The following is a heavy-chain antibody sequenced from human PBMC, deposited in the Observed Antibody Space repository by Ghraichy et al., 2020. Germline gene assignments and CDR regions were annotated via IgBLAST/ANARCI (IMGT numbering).Heavy chain of an antibody. CDR3: ARVESGWYPIDY. D-gene: IGHD6-19*01. CDR1: GYTFTGYY. Sequence: ASVKVSCKASGYTFTGYYMHWVRQAPGQGLEWMGWINPNSGGTNYAQKFQGRVTMTRDTSISTAYMELSRLRSDDTAVYYCARVESGWYPIDYWGQGTLVTVSS. CDR2: INPNSGGT. V-gene: IGHV1-2*02. J-gene: IGHJ4*02.